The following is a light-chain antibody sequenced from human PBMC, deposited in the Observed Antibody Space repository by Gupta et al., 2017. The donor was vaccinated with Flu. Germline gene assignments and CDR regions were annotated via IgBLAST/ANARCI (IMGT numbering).Light chain of an antibody. CDR3: QQANSFPLT. J-gene: IGKJ4*01. CDR2: HAS. V-gene: IGKV1-12*01. Sequence: IQMTQSPSSVSASLRDRVTITCRASQSIGSWLAWYQQKPGKAPKLLIYHASTLQDGVPSRSSGRGSGTDFTLTISSLQPEDFATYYCQQANSFPLTFGGGTKVEIK. CDR1: QSIGSW.